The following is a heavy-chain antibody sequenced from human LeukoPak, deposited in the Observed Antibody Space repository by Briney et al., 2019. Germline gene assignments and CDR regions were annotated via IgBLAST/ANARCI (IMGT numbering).Heavy chain of an antibody. V-gene: IGHV1-2*02. CDR2: INPNSGGT. CDR1: GYTFTGYY. J-gene: IGHJ4*02. D-gene: IGHD3-3*01. Sequence: GASVKVSCKASGYTFTGYYMHWVRQAPGQGLEWMGWINPNSGGTNYAQKFQGRVTLSRDTSISTAYMELSRLRSDDTAVYYCARGGYDFWSGIFDYWGQGTLVTVSS. CDR3: ARGGYDFWSGIFDY.